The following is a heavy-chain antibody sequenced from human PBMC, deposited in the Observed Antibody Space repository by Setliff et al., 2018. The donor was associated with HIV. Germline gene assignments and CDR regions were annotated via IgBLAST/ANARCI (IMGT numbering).Heavy chain of an antibody. CDR2: IHFDGRDS. D-gene: IGHD1-1*01. CDR3: AKALSMRTTGGYYFMDA. V-gene: IGHV3-30*02. CDR1: GFTFSTYA. Sequence: GGSLRLSCAASGFTFSTYAMYWVRQAPGKGLEWVAFIHFDGRDSYYANTVRGRFTISRDNSQKMLWLQMNNLRPEDTAVYYCAKALSMRTTGGYYFMDAWGKGTSVTVSS. J-gene: IGHJ6*03.